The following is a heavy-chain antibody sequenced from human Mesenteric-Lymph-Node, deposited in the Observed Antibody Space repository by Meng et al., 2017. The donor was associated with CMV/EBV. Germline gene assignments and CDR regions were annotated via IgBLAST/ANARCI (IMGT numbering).Heavy chain of an antibody. CDR3: ARYYDFWGGSSNVYFFDS. D-gene: IGHD3-3*01. V-gene: IGHV3-23*03. CDR2: IYSAGGAT. J-gene: IGHJ4*02. Sequence: GESLKISCAASGFTLSRYAMSWVRQAPGKGLDWVSVIYSAGGATYYADSVKGRFTISRDHSRLYLQMNNLRAEDTAMYYCARYYDFWGGSSNVYFFDSWGQGTLVTVSS. CDR1: GFTLSRYA.